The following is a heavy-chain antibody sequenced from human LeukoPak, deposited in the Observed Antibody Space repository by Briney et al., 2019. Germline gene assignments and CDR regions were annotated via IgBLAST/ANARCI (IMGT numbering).Heavy chain of an antibody. D-gene: IGHD5-12*01. CDR1: GGTFSSYA. J-gene: IGHJ4*02. V-gene: IGHV1-69*04. Sequence: ASVKVSCKASGGTFSSYAISWVRQAPGQGLEWMGRIIPILGIANYAQKFQGRVTITADKSTSTAYMELSSLRSEDTAVYYCAREVGTVATRTFDYWGQGTLVTVSS. CDR3: AREVGTVATRTFDY. CDR2: IIPILGIA.